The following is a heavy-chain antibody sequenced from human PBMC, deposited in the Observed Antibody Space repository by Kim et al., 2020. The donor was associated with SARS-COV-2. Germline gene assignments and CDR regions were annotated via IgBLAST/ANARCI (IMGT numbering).Heavy chain of an antibody. V-gene: IGHV5-51*01. Sequence: SYSPSFQGKVTISAYKSTTTAYLQWSSLKASDTAMYYCARSAGPYDYYFDYWGQGTLVTVSS. J-gene: IGHJ4*02. D-gene: IGHD3-16*01. CDR3: ARSAGPYDYYFDY.